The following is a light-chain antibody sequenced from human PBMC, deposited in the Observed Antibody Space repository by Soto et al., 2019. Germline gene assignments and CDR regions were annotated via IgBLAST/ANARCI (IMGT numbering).Light chain of an antibody. CDR3: QSYDSSLSGYV. J-gene: IGLJ1*01. Sequence: QSALAQPPSVSGAPGQRVTISCTGSSANIGAAYNVEWYQQLPGTAPKLLIYGNNNRPSGVPARFSGSKSGTSAYLAIAGLQAEDEGDYYCQSYDSSLSGYVFGTGTKVTVL. CDR2: GNN. V-gene: IGLV1-40*01. CDR1: SANIGAAYN.